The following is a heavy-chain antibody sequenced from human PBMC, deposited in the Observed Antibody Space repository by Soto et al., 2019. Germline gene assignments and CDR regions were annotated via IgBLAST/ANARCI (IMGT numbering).Heavy chain of an antibody. CDR1: GGPISSRSHY. CDR2: IYYSGTT. J-gene: IGHJ4*02. V-gene: IGHV4-39*01. Sequence: SETLSLTCTVSGGPISSRSHYWDWIRQAPGKGLEWIGNIYYSGTTNYNPSLKSRVTISVDTSKNQFSLKLSSVTAADTAVYYCARLSGSSGYYYGVWGQGTLVTVSS. CDR3: ARLSGSSGYYYGV. D-gene: IGHD3-22*01.